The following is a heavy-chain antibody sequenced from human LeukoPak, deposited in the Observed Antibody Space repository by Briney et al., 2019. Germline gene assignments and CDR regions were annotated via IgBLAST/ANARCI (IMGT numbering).Heavy chain of an antibody. Sequence: ASVKVSCKASRYIFTSYYMHGVRQAPGQGLEWMEIINPSGCNTSYAQKFQGRVTMTREMSTSTVYMELSSLRSEDTAVYYCARGSGLSYYYYTDVWGKGTTVTVSS. CDR3: ARGSGLSYYYYTDV. V-gene: IGHV1-46*01. CDR1: RYIFTSYY. CDR2: INPSGCNT. J-gene: IGHJ6*03.